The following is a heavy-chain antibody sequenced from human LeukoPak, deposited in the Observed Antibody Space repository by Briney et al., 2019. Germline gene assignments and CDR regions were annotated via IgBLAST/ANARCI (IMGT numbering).Heavy chain of an antibody. V-gene: IGHV4-34*01. CDR1: GGSFSGYY. CDR3: ARDRRILWFGESN. CDR2: INHRGYS. J-gene: IGHJ4*02. D-gene: IGHD3-10*01. Sequence: PSETLSLTCAAYGGSFSGYYWSWIRQPLGKGLEWIGDINHRGYSNCNPSLKSRVTISEDTSKNQFSLKLSSVTAADTAVYYCARDRRILWFGESNWGQGTLVTVSS.